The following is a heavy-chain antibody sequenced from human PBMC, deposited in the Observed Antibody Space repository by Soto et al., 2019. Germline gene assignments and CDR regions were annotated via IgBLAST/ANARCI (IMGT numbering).Heavy chain of an antibody. J-gene: IGHJ4*02. Sequence: GGSLRLSCAASGFTFSSYAMSWVRQAPGKGLEWISAISGSGGSTYYADSVKGRFTISRDNSKNTLYLQMNSLRAEDTAVYYCAKVSGIAAAGNPHYPFDSWGQGTLVTVSS. CDR1: GFTFSSYA. CDR2: ISGSGGST. V-gene: IGHV3-23*01. CDR3: AKVSGIAAAGNPHYPFDS. D-gene: IGHD6-13*01.